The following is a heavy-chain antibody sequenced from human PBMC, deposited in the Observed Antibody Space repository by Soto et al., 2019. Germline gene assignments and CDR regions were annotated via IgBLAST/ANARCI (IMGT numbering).Heavy chain of an antibody. Sequence: SETLSLTCTVSGGSISSGGYYWSRIRQHPGKGLEWIGYIYYSGSTYYNPSLKSRVTISVDTSKNQFSLKLSSVTAADTAAYYCARDLIVVVPAAPGLYYYYGMDVWGQGTTVTVSS. CDR1: GGSISSGGYY. CDR2: IYYSGST. V-gene: IGHV4-31*03. CDR3: ARDLIVVVPAAPGLYYYYGMDV. J-gene: IGHJ6*02. D-gene: IGHD2-2*01.